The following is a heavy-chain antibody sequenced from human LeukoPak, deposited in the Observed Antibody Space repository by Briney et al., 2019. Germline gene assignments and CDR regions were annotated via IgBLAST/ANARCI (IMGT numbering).Heavy chain of an antibody. CDR1: GFTFSDYY. CDR2: ISSSSSYI. J-gene: IGHJ2*01. Sequence: GGSLRLSCAASGFTFSDYYMSWIRQAPGKGLEWVSSISSSSSYIYYADSVKGRFTISRDNAKNSLYLQMNSLRAEDTAVYYCARDSDNWGTNWYFDLWGRGTLVTVSS. D-gene: IGHD7-27*01. CDR3: ARDSDNWGTNWYFDL. V-gene: IGHV3-11*06.